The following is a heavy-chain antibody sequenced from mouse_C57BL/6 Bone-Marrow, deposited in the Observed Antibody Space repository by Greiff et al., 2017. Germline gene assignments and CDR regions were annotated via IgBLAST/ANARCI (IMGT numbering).Heavy chain of an antibody. V-gene: IGHV1-18*01. J-gene: IGHJ2*01. CDR3: ARSNSGSSLLFDY. CDR2: INPNNGGT. CDR1: GYTFTDYN. Sequence: VQLKQSGPELVKPGASVKIPCKASGYTFTDYNMDWVKQSHGKSLEWIGDINPNNGGTIYNEKFKGKATLTVDKSASTAYMELRSLTSEATAVYYCARSNSGSSLLFDYWGQGTTLTVSS. D-gene: IGHD1-1*01.